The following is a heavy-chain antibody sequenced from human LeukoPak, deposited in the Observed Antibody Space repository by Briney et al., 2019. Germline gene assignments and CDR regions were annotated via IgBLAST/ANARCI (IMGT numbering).Heavy chain of an antibody. CDR2: INSDGSST. V-gene: IGHV3-74*01. D-gene: IGHD1/OR15-1a*01. CDR1: GFTYRRYW. Sequence: LRLFCAASGFTYRRYWMHWVRQARGKGRVWGSRINSDGSSTNYVDSVKGRFTISRDNAKNTLYLQMNSLRAEDTAVYYCARGLTGTNAFDFLGQGTLVTVS. CDR3: ARGLTGTNAFDF. J-gene: IGHJ3*01.